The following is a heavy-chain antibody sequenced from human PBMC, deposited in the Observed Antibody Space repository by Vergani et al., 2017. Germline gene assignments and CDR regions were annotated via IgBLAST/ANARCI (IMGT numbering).Heavy chain of an antibody. Sequence: QLQLQESGPGLVKPSATLSLTCSVSGASIRSSNYYWGWIRQPPGKGLEWIASIYYSGSTYYNPSLKSRVTISVDTSKNQFSRKLRSVTAADTAVYFCARHSTVEWLVKLGWIDPWGQGILVTVSS. V-gene: IGHV4-39*01. D-gene: IGHD6-19*01. CDR1: GASIRSSNYY. CDR3: ARHSTVEWLVKLGWIDP. CDR2: IYYSGST. J-gene: IGHJ5*02.